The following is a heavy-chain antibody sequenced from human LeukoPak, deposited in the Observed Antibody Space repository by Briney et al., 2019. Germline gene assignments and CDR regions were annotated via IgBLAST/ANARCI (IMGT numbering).Heavy chain of an antibody. J-gene: IGHJ4*02. CDR1: GYSFSSYW. V-gene: IGHV3-7*05. Sequence: GESLKISCKGSGYSFSSYWMSWVRQAPGKGLEWVANIKQDGNAKYYVDSVKGRFTISRDNAKNSVYLQMNSLRAEDTAMYYCAREYGFGLWGQGTLVTVSS. D-gene: IGHD3-10*01. CDR2: IKQDGNAK. CDR3: AREYGFGL.